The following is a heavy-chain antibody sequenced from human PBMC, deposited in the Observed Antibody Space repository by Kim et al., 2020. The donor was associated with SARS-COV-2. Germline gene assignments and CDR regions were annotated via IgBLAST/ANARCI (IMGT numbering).Heavy chain of an antibody. J-gene: IGHJ4*02. Sequence: YYAASVKGRFTISRDNSKTTLYLQMNSLRAEDTAVYYCAKRGKDGDYGVWSQGTLVTVSS. V-gene: IGHV3-23*01. CDR3: AKRGKDGDYGV. D-gene: IGHD4-17*01.